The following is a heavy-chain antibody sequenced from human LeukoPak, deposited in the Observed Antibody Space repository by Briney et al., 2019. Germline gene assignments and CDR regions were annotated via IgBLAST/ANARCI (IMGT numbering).Heavy chain of an antibody. CDR2: INPNSGGT. Sequence: GASVKVSCKASGYTFTGDYMHWVRQAPGQGLEWMGWINPNSGGTNYAQKFQGRVTMTRDTSISTAYMELSRLRSDDTAVYYCARGLHYYYYYMDVWGKGTTVTVSS. J-gene: IGHJ6*03. CDR3: ARGLHYYYYYMDV. CDR1: GYTFTGDY. V-gene: IGHV1-2*02.